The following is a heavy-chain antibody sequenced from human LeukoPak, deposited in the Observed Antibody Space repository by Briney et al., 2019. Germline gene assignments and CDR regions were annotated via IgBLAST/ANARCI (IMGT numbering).Heavy chain of an antibody. CDR3: ARGKTSQNIVTRKTYNWFDP. CDR2: FSGSGGNT. J-gene: IGHJ5*02. D-gene: IGHD2/OR15-2a*01. V-gene: IGHV3-23*01. Sequence: PGGSLRLSCAASGFTFSSYAMSWVRQAPGKGLEWVSTFSGSGGNTYYADSVKGRFTISRDNAKNTLYLQMNSLRAEDTAVYYCARGKTSQNIVTRKTYNWFDPWGQGTLVTVSS. CDR1: GFTFSSYA.